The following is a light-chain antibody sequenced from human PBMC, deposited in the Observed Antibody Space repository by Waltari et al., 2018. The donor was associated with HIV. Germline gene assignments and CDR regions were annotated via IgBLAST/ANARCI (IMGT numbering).Light chain of an antibody. Sequence: HSALTQPASVSGSPGQTVTISCSGTSSDVGGFNYVSWYQQHPGKAPKLMMYEVNNRPSRISSRFSGSKSGNTAYLTISGLQAEDEADYYCSSFSSGNSLEVFGTGTKVTFL. V-gene: IGLV2-14*01. J-gene: IGLJ1*01. CDR2: EVN. CDR3: SSFSSGNSLEV. CDR1: SSDVGGFNY.